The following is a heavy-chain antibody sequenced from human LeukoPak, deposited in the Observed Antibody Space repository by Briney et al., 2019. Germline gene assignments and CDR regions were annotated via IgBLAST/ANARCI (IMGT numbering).Heavy chain of an antibody. V-gene: IGHV3-7*01. CDR1: GFTFSSYW. CDR2: IKQDGSEK. D-gene: IGHD6-13*01. CDR3: ARVSLAAAGPFDY. J-gene: IGHJ4*02. Sequence: GGSLRLSCAASGFTFSSYWMSWVRQAPGKGLEWVANIKQDGSEKYYVDSVKGRFAISRDNAKNSLYLQMNSLRAEDTAVYYCARVSLAAAGPFDYWGQGTLVTVSS.